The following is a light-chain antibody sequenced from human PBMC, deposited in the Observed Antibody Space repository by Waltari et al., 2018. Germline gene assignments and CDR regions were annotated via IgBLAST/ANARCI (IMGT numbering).Light chain of an antibody. CDR1: RSVGGW. CDR3: QQYNDLYS. CDR2: EAS. V-gene: IGKV1-5*01. J-gene: IGKJ2*01. Sequence: DIQITQSPSALSASVGDTVTIKCRTSRSVGGWMAWFQQKPDKAPRLLIYEASSLADGVPSRFSGSGSATEFTLTISGLQPDDFATYYCQQYNDLYSFGRGTKLEI.